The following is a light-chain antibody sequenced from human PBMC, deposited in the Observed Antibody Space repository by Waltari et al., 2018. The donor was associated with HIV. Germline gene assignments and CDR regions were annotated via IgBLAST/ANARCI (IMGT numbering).Light chain of an antibody. CDR2: YHSDSDQ. J-gene: IGLJ2*01. CDR3: LMWPGPTVL. V-gene: IGLV5-37*01. Sequence: QTALTQPPSSSASLGESARLTCTLPSDLHVVSYNIYWYQQKPGSPPTYLLYYHSDSDQGQGSGVPSRFSGSNDASANAAILLISGVQSEDEGDYYCLMWPGPTVLFGGGTRLTVL. CDR1: SDLHVVSYN.